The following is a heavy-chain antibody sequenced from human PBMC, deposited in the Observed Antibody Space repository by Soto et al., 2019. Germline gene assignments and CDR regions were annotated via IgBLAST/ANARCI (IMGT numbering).Heavy chain of an antibody. Sequence: GGSLRLSCAASGFTFSSYAMHWVRQAPGKGLEWVAVISYDGSNKYYADSVKGRFTISRDNSKNTLYLQMNSLRAEDTAVYYCARSDHSSSIKDGMDVWGQGTTVTVSS. CDR3: ARSDHSSSIKDGMDV. D-gene: IGHD6-6*01. CDR2: ISYDGSNK. V-gene: IGHV3-30-3*01. J-gene: IGHJ6*02. CDR1: GFTFSSYA.